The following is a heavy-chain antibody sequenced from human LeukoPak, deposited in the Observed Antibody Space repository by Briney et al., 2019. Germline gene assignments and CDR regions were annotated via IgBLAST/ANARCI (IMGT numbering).Heavy chain of an antibody. D-gene: IGHD2-15*01. V-gene: IGHV1-24*01. Sequence: ASVKVSCKVSGYTLTELSMHWVRQAPGKGLEWMGGFDPEDGETIYAQKFQGRVTMTEDTSTDTAYMELSSLRSEDTAVYYCATGRGECSGGSCYSGVDSMDVWGKGTTVTVSS. CDR2: FDPEDGET. CDR3: ATGRGECSGGSCYSGVDSMDV. CDR1: GYTLTELS. J-gene: IGHJ6*03.